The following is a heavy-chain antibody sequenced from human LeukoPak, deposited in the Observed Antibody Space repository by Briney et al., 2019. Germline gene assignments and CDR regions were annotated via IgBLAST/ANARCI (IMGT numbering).Heavy chain of an antibody. D-gene: IGHD2-2*03. J-gene: IGHJ5*02. CDR1: GYTFTGYY. CDR3: ARGVVGDCSSTSCYEYTNWFDP. CDR2: INPNSGGT. Sequence: ASVKVSCKASGYTFTGYYMHWVRQAPGQGLEWMGWINPNSGGTNYAQKFQGRVTMTRDTSISTAYMELSRLRSDDTAVYYCARGVVGDCSSTSCYEYTNWFDPWGQGTLVTVSS. V-gene: IGHV1-2*02.